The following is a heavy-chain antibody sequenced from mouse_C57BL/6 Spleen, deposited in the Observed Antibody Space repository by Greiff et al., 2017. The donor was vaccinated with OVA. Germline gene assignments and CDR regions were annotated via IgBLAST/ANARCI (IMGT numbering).Heavy chain of an antibody. D-gene: IGHD1-1*01. Sequence: VQVVESGPELVKPGASVKISCKASGYSFTSYYIHWVKQRPGQGLEWIGWIYPGSGNTKYNEKFKGKATLTADTASSTAYMQLSSLTSEDSAVYYCARVGTTVVATFDYWGQGTTLTVSS. V-gene: IGHV1-66*01. CDR1: GYSFTSYY. CDR2: IYPGSGNT. CDR3: ARVGTTVVATFDY. J-gene: IGHJ2*01.